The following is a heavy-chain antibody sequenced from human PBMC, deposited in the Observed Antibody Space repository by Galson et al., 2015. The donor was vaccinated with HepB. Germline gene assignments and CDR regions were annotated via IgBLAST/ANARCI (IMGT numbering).Heavy chain of an antibody. J-gene: IGHJ4*02. CDR2: ISSNGGST. CDR1: GFTFSSYA. CDR3: ARSFGWLGYFDY. D-gene: IGHD6-19*01. V-gene: IGHV3-64*02. Sequence: SLRLSCAASGFTFSSYAMHWVRQAPGKGLEYVSAISSNGGSTYYADSVKGRFTTSRDNSKNTLYLQMGSLRAEDMAVYYCARSFGWLGYFDYWGQGTLVTVSS.